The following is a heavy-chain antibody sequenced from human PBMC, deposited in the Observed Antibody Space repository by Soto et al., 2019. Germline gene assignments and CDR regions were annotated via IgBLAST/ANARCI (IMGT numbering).Heavy chain of an antibody. CDR2: SNHSGSRST. CDR3: ARGAGLGYCSSVSCYWLFDY. V-gene: IGHV4-34*01. Sequence: SETLSLTCAVYGGSFTGYYWSWIRQPPGKGLEWIGESNHSGSRSTNYNPSLKSRVTISVDTSKNHLSLKLSSVTAADTAVYYCARGAGLGYCSSVSCYWLFDYWGQGALVTVS. J-gene: IGHJ4*02. D-gene: IGHD2-15*01. CDR1: GGSFTGYY.